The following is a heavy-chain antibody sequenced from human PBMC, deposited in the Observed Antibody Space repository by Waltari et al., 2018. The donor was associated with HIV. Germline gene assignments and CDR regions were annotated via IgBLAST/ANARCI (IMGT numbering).Heavy chain of an antibody. CDR1: GRHFSDYF. D-gene: IGHD2-8*01. V-gene: IGHV4-34*01. J-gene: IGHJ2*01. Sequence: HAQLHQLVARLLTLSETLSLTCGVSGRHFSDYFCRWIRQSPGKVLEWIGEINRGGRTNYNPSLKSRPTISADTSKNEFSLRLKSMTVADTAIYFCARGRPPGMLTLDSEWWTGWYFDLWGRGNLITVSS. CDR3: ARGRPPGMLTLDSEWWTGWYFDL. CDR2: INRGGRT.